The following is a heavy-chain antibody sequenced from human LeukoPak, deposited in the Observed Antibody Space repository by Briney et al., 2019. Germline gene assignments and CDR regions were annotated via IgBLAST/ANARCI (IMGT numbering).Heavy chain of an antibody. CDR3: ARAPPSRYCSSTSCFSYYFDY. V-gene: IGHV1-69*13. J-gene: IGHJ4*02. D-gene: IGHD2-2*01. CDR2: IIPISGTA. Sequence: RASVKVSCKASGGTFSSYAISWVRQAPGQGLEWMGGIIPISGTAKYAQKFQGRVTITADESTSTAYMELSSLRSEDTAVYYCARAPPSRYCSSTSCFSYYFDYWGQGTLVTVSS. CDR1: GGTFSSYA.